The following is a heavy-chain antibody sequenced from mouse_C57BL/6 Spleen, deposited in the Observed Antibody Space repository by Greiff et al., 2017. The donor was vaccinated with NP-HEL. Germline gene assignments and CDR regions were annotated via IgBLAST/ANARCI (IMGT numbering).Heavy chain of an antibody. J-gene: IGHJ3*01. D-gene: IGHD2-1*01. V-gene: IGHV1-9*01. CDR2: IYPGSGST. Sequence: VQLQQSGAELMKPGASVKLSCKASGYTFTGYWIEWVKQRPGHGLEWIGEIYPGSGSTNYNEKFKGKATFTADTSSTTAYMQLSSLTTEDSAIYYCASAGNYAPFAYWGQGTLVTVSA. CDR1: GYTFTGYW. CDR3: ASAGNYAPFAY.